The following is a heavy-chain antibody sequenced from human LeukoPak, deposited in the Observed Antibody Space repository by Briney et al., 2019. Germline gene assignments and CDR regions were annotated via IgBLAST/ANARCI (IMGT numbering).Heavy chain of an antibody. CDR3: ARDKPRYTAMVYYYYYYMDV. V-gene: IGHV1-2*02. D-gene: IGHD5-18*01. J-gene: IGHJ6*03. CDR2: INPNSGGT. CDR1: GYTFTGYY. Sequence: ASVKVSCKASGYTFTGYYMHWVRQAPGQGLEWMGWINPNSGGTNYAQKFQGRVTMTRDTSISTAYMELSRLRSDDTAVYYCARDKPRYTAMVYYYYYYMDVWGKGTTVTVSS.